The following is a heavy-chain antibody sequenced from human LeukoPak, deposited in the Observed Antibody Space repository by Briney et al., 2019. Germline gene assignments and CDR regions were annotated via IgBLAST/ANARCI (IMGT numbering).Heavy chain of an antibody. D-gene: IGHD7-27*01. CDR3: AKVPRELTGK. CDR1: GYTFTIYD. CDR2: MNPNSGNT. V-gene: IGHV1-8*01. Sequence: ASVNVSCKASGYTFTIYDINWVRQATGQGLEWMGYMNPNSGNTVYAQKFQGRVTMTRNISISTAYMELSSLRSEDTAVYYCAKVPRELTGKWGQGTLVTVSS. J-gene: IGHJ4*02.